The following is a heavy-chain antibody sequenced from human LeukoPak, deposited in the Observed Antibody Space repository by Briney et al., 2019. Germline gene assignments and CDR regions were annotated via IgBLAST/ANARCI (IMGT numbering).Heavy chain of an antibody. CDR2: ISSSGGTI. J-gene: IGHJ4*02. CDR1: KFTFISHD. D-gene: IGHD2-2*01. CDR3: AKDSLIIVPAANTGDYC. Sequence: AGGSLRLSCAASKFTFISHDMHWVRQAPGKGLEWVSFISSSGGTIYLADSVKGRFTISRDNSKNTLYLQMNSLRAEDTAVYYCAKDSLIIVPAANTGDYCWGQGTLVTVSS. V-gene: IGHV3-23*01.